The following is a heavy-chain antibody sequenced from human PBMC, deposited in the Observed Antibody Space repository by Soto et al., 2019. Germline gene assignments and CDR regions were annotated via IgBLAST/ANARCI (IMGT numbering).Heavy chain of an antibody. J-gene: IGHJ4*02. CDR2: IYPGDSDT. Sequence: EVQLVQSGAEVKKPGESLKISCKGTGYSFTGYWIGWVRQMPGKGLEWMGIIYPGDSDTRKSPSLQGQVTISADKSISTAYLQLSSLKASDTAIYYCAIRLHDSGYYFDYWGQGTLVTVSS. CDR3: AIRLHDSGYYFDY. V-gene: IGHV5-51*03. CDR1: GYSFTGYW. D-gene: IGHD3-22*01.